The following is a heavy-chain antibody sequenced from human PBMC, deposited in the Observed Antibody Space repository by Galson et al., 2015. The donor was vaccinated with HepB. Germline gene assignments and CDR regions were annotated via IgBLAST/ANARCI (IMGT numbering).Heavy chain of an antibody. V-gene: IGHV3-21*01. CDR1: GFTFSSYS. CDR2: ISSSSSYI. CDR3: ARDTAMGY. Sequence: SLRLSCAASGFTFSSYSLNWVRQAPGKGLEWVSSISSSSSYIYYADSVRGRFTISRDNAKNSLYLQMNSLRAEDTAVYYCARDTAMGYWGQGTLVTVSS. D-gene: IGHD5-18*01. J-gene: IGHJ4*02.